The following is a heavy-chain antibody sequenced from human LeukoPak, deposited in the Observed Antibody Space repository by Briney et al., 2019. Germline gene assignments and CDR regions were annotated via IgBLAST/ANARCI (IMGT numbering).Heavy chain of an antibody. CDR3: AREVAYYDSSGYGPHPVIDY. Sequence: PSETLSLTCTVSGGSISSGVYYWSWIRQHPGKGLEWIGYIYYSGSTYYNPSLKSRVTISVDTSKNQFSLKLSSVTAADTAVYYCAREVAYYDSSGYGPHPVIDYWGQGTLVTVSS. CDR1: GGSISSGVYY. V-gene: IGHV4-31*03. CDR2: IYYSGST. D-gene: IGHD3-22*01. J-gene: IGHJ4*02.